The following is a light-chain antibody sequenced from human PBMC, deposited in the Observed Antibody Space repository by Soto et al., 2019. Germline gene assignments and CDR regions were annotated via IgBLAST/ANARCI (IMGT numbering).Light chain of an antibody. CDR1: QSVSSSC. J-gene: IGKJ4*01. V-gene: IGKV3-20*01. CDR3: QQYSSSPLT. Sequence: EIVLTQSPGTLSLSPGERATLSCRASQSVSSSCLAWYQQKPGQAPRLLIYGASSRATGIPDRFSGSGSGTDFTLTISRLEPEDFAVFYCQQYSSSPLTVGGGTKVEIK. CDR2: GAS.